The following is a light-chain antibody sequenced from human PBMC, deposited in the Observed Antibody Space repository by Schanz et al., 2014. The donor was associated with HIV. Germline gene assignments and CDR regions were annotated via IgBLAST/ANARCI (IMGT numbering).Light chain of an antibody. J-gene: IGKJ3*01. CDR3: QQLDNYPFT. Sequence: DLQMTQSPSTLSASVGDRITITCRASQSISEWLAWYQQKPGQAPNLLISEASTLESGVPSRFSGTGSGTEFTLTISSLHPDDFATYYCQQLDNYPFTFGPGTKVDIK. V-gene: IGKV1-5*03. CDR1: QSISEW. CDR2: EAS.